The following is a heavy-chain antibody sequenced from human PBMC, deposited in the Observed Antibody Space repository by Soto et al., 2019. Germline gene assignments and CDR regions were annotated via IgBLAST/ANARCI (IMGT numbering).Heavy chain of an antibody. D-gene: IGHD2-2*01. CDR2: ISTTSTYT. Sequence: GGSLRLSCAASGFTFSRYYMNWVRQAPGKGLEWVSSISTTSTYTHYADSLKGRFTISRDNAKKLLYLQMDGLRAEDTAVYYCARDDGLSSTNVKAFDIWGQGTTVTVSS. CDR3: ARDDGLSSTNVKAFDI. V-gene: IGHV3-21*01. J-gene: IGHJ6*02. CDR1: GFTFSRYY.